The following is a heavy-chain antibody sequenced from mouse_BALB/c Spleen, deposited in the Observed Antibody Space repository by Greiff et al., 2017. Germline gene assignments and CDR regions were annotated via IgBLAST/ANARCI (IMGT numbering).Heavy chain of an antibody. CDR1: GYSITSGYY. CDR3: ASVLGRNYFDY. D-gene: IGHD4-1*01. Sequence: ESGPGLVKPSQSLSLTCSVTGYSITSGYYWNWIRQFPGNKLEWMGYISYDGSNNYNPSLKNRISITRDTSKNQFFLKLNSVTTEDTATYYCASVLGRNYFDYWGQGTTLTVSS. V-gene: IGHV3-6*02. CDR2: ISYDGSN. J-gene: IGHJ2*01.